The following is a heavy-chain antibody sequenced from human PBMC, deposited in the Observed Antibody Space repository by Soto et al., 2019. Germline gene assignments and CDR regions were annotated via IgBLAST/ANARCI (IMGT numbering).Heavy chain of an antibody. Sequence: QVQLVESGGGVVQPGRSLRLSCAASGFTFNNYDMHWVRQSPGKGLEWVAVTSYDGNNKFYADSVKGRFTISRDNSKNTLYLQMNSLSAEDTAVYYCAKVLSVIVADSFDIWGQVTMVTVSS. CDR2: TSYDGNNK. V-gene: IGHV3-30*18. D-gene: IGHD3-22*01. CDR3: AKVLSVIVADSFDI. J-gene: IGHJ3*02. CDR1: GFTFNNYD.